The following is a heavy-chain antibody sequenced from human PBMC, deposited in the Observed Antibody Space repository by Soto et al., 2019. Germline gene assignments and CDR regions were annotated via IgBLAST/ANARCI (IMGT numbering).Heavy chain of an antibody. J-gene: IGHJ6*02. V-gene: IGHV3-30-3*01. CDR1: GFTFSSYA. CDR2: ISYDGSNK. D-gene: IGHD3-3*01. Sequence: GGSLRLSCAASGFTFSSYAMHWVRQAPGKGLEWVAVISYDGSNKYYADSVKGRFTISRDNSKNTLYLQMNSLRAEDTAVYYCAREGGDFWSGYRYYYYGMDVWGQGTTVTVSS. CDR3: AREGGDFWSGYRYYYYGMDV.